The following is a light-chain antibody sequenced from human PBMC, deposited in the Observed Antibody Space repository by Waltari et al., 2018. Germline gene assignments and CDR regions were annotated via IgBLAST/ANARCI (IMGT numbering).Light chain of an antibody. Sequence: DIQMTQSPSSLSASVGDRVTITCRASKNIGIYLNWYQHKPGKAPNLFAASSTQSGVPSRFSGSGSGTDFTLTISNLQPADFATYYCQQSYTSPQFTFGPGTKVDIK. J-gene: IGKJ3*01. CDR2: AAS. CDR3: QQSYTSPQFT. V-gene: IGKV1-39*01. CDR1: KNIGIY.